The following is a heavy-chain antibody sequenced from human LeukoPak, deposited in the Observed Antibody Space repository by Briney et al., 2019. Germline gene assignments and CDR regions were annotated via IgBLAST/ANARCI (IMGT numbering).Heavy chain of an antibody. CDR2: IIPIFGTA. J-gene: IGHJ4*02. D-gene: IGHD5-12*01. CDR1: GGTFSSYA. Sequence: ASVKVSCKASGGTFSSYAIIWVRQAPGQGLEWMGGIIPIFGTANYAQKFQGRVTITTDESTSTAYMELSSLRSEDTAVYYCARTSNSGYDLLLDYWGQGTLVTVSS. CDR3: ARTSNSGYDLLLDY. V-gene: IGHV1-69*05.